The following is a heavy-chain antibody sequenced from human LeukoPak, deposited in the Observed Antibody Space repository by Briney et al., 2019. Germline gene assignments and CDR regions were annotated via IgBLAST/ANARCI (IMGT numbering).Heavy chain of an antibody. V-gene: IGHV3-23*01. CDR3: ARVGYYGSGSTFDY. Sequence: GGSLRLSCAASGFTFSSYWMSWVRQAPGRGLEWVSAISGSGGSTYYEDSVKGRFTISRDNSKNTLYLQMNSLRAEDTAVYYCARVGYYGSGSTFDYWGQGTLVTVSS. CDR1: GFTFSSYW. J-gene: IGHJ4*02. D-gene: IGHD3-10*01. CDR2: ISGSGGST.